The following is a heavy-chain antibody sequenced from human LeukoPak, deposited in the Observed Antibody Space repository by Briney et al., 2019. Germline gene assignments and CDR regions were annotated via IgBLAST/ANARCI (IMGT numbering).Heavy chain of an antibody. D-gene: IGHD6-13*01. J-gene: IGHJ5*02. CDR3: AKGYSSSWYSNWFDP. V-gene: IGHV3-23*01. CDR2: ISGSGGST. Sequence: GGSLRLSCAASRFTFSSYAMSWVRQAPGKGLEWVSAISGSGGSTYYADSVKGRFTISRDNSKNTLYLQMNSLRAEDTAVYYCAKGYSSSWYSNWFDPWGQGTLVTVSS. CDR1: RFTFSSYA.